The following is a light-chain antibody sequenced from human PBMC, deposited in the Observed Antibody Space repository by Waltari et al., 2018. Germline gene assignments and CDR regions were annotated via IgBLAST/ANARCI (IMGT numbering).Light chain of an antibody. CDR1: QSISRY. V-gene: IGKV3-20*01. J-gene: IGKJ1*01. CDR3: QHYESLPVT. Sequence: IVLTQSLGTLSLSSGERDTLSCRASQSISRYLAWYQQKPCQAPRLLIYHSSNRATGVPDRFSGIGSGTDFSLTISRLEPEDFAVYYCQHYESLPVTFGQGTKVEIK. CDR2: HSS.